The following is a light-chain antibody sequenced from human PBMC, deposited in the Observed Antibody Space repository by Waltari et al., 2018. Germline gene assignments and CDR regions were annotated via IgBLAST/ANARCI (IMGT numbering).Light chain of an antibody. CDR3: SSYAHSDKAL. CDR2: EVN. J-gene: IGLJ1*01. Sequence: QSALTQPPSASGSHGQSVTISCTGTSGDVATFDYVSWYQQQPGKAPKLIIYEVNKRPSGVPDRFSGSKSGTTASLTSSGLRAEDEADFYCSSYAHSDKALFGGGTRVSV. CDR1: SGDVATFDY. V-gene: IGLV2-8*01.